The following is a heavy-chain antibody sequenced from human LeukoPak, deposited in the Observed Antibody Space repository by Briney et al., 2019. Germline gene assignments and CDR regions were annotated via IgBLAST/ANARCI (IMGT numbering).Heavy chain of an antibody. Sequence: KASETLSLTCTVSGGSISSYYWSWIRQPPGKGLEWIGYIYYSGSTNYNPSLKSRVTISVDTSKNQFSLKLSSVTAADTAVYYCARATSSYFYYMDVWGKGTTVTISS. J-gene: IGHJ6*03. CDR3: ARATSSYFYYMDV. V-gene: IGHV4-59*12. CDR2: IYYSGST. CDR1: GGSISSYY. D-gene: IGHD5-12*01.